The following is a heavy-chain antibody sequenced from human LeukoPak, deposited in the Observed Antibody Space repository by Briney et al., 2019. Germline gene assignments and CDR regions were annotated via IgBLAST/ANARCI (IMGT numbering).Heavy chain of an antibody. Sequence: GGSLRLSCAASGFTFSSYAMSWVRQAPGKGLEWVSGISGSSGTTHNADSAKGRFTISRDNSKNTLYLQMNSLRAEDTAVYYCAKLGDSSGYFSNLFDYWGQGTLVTVSS. D-gene: IGHD3-22*01. CDR1: GFTFSSYA. J-gene: IGHJ4*02. V-gene: IGHV3-23*01. CDR2: ISGSSGTT. CDR3: AKLGDSSGYFSNLFDY.